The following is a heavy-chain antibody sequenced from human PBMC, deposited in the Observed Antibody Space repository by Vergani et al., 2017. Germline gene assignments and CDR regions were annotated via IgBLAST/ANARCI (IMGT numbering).Heavy chain of an antibody. V-gene: IGHV3-30*04. CDR3: ARDPNYYDSSGYYYYFDY. Sequence: VQLLESGGGLVQPGRSLRLSCAASGFTFSSYAMHWVRQAPGKGLEWVAVISYDGSNKYYADSVKGRFTISRDNSKNTLYLQMNSLRAEDTAVYYCARDPNYYDSSGYYYYFDYWGQGTLVTVSS. CDR1: GFTFSSYA. CDR2: ISYDGSNK. J-gene: IGHJ4*02. D-gene: IGHD3-22*01.